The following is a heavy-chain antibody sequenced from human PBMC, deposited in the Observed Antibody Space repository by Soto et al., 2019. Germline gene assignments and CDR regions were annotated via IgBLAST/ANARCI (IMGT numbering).Heavy chain of an antibody. CDR3: ARGHSSSQGGAFDI. D-gene: IGHD6-13*01. V-gene: IGHV4-34*01. J-gene: IGHJ3*02. Sequence: SETLSRTYTVYGASLRRFYVSWIHQRPGNGLDWIGEMNHSGMTNYNPSLKSRVTISVDTSKNQFSLKLSSVTAADTDVYYCARGHSSSQGGAFDIWGQGTLVTVSS. CDR2: MNHSGMT. CDR1: GASLRRFY.